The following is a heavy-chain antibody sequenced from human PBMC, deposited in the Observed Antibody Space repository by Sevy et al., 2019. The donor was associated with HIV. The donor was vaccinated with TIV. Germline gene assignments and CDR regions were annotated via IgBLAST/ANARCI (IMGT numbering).Heavy chain of an antibody. CDR1: GFTFSSYA. CDR2: IRKSGEST. J-gene: IGHJ4*02. D-gene: IGHD6-19*01. CDR3: AKEWTLLSDWYGEFDY. Sequence: GGSLRLSCAASGFTFSSYAMNWVRQAPGKGLEWVSSIRKSGESTYYADSVRGRFTVSRDKSKNTVYLQLNSLRAEDTAIYYCAKEWTLLSDWYGEFDYWGQGTLVTVSS. V-gene: IGHV3-23*01.